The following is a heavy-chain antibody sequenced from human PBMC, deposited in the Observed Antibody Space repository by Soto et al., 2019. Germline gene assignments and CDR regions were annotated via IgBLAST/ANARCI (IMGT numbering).Heavy chain of an antibody. V-gene: IGHV3-30*18. CDR1: GFTFSTYG. D-gene: IGHD3-3*01. CDR2: ISDDGSNK. J-gene: IGHJ6*02. CDR3: AKTPYYNFWSGYYNYYYYGMDV. Sequence: PGGSLRLSCAASGFTFSTYGMHWVRQAPGKGLEWVAVISDDGSNKFYADSVKGRFTISRDNSKNTLYLQMNSLRAEDTAVYYCAKTPYYNFWSGYYNYYYYGMDVWGQGTTVTVSS.